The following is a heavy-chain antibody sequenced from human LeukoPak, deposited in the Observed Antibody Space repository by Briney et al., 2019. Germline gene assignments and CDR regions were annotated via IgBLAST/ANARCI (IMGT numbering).Heavy chain of an antibody. J-gene: IGHJ6*02. D-gene: IGHD6-13*01. Sequence: GGSLRLSCAASGFSFSSYGMHWVRQAPGKGLEWVAFIRYDGSNTDYADSVKGRFTISRDNSKSTLYLQMNSLRVEDTAVYYCARDQTLPNRIAAAGTAARYYYYGMDVWGQGTTVTVSS. CDR1: GFSFSSYG. V-gene: IGHV3-30*02. CDR3: ARDQTLPNRIAAAGTAARYYYYGMDV. CDR2: IRYDGSNT.